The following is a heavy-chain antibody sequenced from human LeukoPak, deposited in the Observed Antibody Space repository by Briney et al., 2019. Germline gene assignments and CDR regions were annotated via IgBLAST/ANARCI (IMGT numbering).Heavy chain of an antibody. CDR1: GYTFTSYG. CDR3: ASDSSKSSLADP. Sequence: ASVKVSCKASGYTFTSYGISWVRQAPGQGLEWMGIINPSGGSTSCAQKFQGRVTMTSDTSTSTVYMELSSLRSEDTAVYYCASDSSKSSLADPWGQGTLVTVSS. CDR2: INPSGGST. J-gene: IGHJ5*02. D-gene: IGHD2-2*01. V-gene: IGHV1-46*01.